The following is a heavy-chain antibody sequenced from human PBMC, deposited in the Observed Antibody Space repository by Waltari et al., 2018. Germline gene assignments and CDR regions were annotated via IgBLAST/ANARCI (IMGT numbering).Heavy chain of an antibody. J-gene: IGHJ6*03. Sequence: QVQLVQSGAEVKKPGSSVKVSCTASGGTFSSYSISWVRQAPGKGLEWMGGIIPILGIANYAQKFQGRGTITADESTSTAYMELSSLRSEDTAVYYCARDYPVLRFLEGYYYMDVWGKGTTVTVSS. CDR2: IIPILGIA. D-gene: IGHD3-3*01. V-gene: IGHV1-69*04. CDR3: ARDYPVLRFLEGYYYMDV. CDR1: GGTFSSYS.